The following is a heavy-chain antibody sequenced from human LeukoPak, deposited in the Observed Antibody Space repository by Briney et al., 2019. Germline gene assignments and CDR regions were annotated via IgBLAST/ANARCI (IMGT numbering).Heavy chain of an antibody. Sequence: GGSLKLSCAASGFPFSSFALPRVRQAPGKGLGWGAVLSYDGSNKYYADSVKGRFTISRDNSKNAFLQMNSLRAEDTAVYYCARDYDTSGSYFDFFDYWGQGTLVTVSS. D-gene: IGHD3-22*01. CDR3: ARDYDTSGSYFDFFDY. CDR1: GFPFSSFA. CDR2: LSYDGSNK. V-gene: IGHV3-30-3*01. J-gene: IGHJ4*02.